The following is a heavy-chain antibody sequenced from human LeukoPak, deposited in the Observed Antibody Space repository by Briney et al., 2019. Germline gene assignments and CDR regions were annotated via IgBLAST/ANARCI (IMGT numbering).Heavy chain of an antibody. D-gene: IGHD3-10*01. V-gene: IGHV3-9*01. Sequence: GRSLRLSCAASGFSFEDYAMHWVRQAPGKGLEWVSGISWNSGNIGYADSVKGRFTISRDNAKNSLYLQMNSLRAEDTALYCCTKDKGGHGSGSYIWAGMDVWGQGTTVTVS. CDR2: ISWNSGNI. CDR3: TKDKGGHGSGSYIWAGMDV. CDR1: GFSFEDYA. J-gene: IGHJ6*02.